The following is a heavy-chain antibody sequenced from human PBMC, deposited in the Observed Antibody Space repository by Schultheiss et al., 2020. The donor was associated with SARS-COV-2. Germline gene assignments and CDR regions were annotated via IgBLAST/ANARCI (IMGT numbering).Heavy chain of an antibody. D-gene: IGHD2-2*01. Sequence: GESLKISCAASRFTFSSYGMSWVRQAPGKGLEWVSAISGSGGSTYYADSVKGRFTISRDNSKNTLYLQMNSLRAEDTAVYYCARPRVYCSSTSCYGNWFDPWGQGTLVTVSS. CDR1: RFTFSSYG. V-gene: IGHV3-23*01. CDR2: ISGSGGST. J-gene: IGHJ5*02. CDR3: ARPRVYCSSTSCYGNWFDP.